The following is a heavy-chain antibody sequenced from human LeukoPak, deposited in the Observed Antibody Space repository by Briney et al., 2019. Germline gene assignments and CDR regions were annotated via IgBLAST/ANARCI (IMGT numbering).Heavy chain of an antibody. CDR1: GGSISSYY. CDR2: IYTSGST. D-gene: IGHD5-12*01. CDR3: ARRGYSGYDDY. J-gene: IGHJ4*02. Sequence: SGTLSLTCTVSGGSISSYYWSWIRQPPGKGLEWIGYIYTSGSTNYNPSLKSRVTISVDTSKNQFSLKLSSVTAADTAVYYCARRGYSGYDDYWGQGTLVTVSS. V-gene: IGHV4-4*09.